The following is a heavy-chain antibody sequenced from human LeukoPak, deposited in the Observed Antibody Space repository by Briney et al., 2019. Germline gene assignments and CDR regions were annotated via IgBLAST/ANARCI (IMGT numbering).Heavy chain of an antibody. Sequence: PGGSLRLSCTASGFTFGDYAMSWVRQAPGKGLEWVGFIRSKAYGGTTEYAASVKGRFTISSDDSKSIAYLQMNSLKTEDTAVYYCTRGFDRGVIVPYYYYYYMDVWGKGTTVTISS. J-gene: IGHJ6*03. D-gene: IGHD3-10*01. V-gene: IGHV3-49*04. CDR1: GFTFGDYA. CDR3: TRGFDRGVIVPYYYYYYMDV. CDR2: IRSKAYGGTT.